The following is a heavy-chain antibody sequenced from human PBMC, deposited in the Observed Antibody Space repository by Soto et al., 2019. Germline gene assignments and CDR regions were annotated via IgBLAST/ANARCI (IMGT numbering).Heavy chain of an antibody. CDR2: IYYSGST. J-gene: IGHJ4*02. V-gene: IGHV4-59*08. CDR1: GCSFSSSY. CDR3: ARHLGGRTDY. D-gene: IGHD1-26*01. Sequence: QVQLQESGPGLVKPSETLSLTCTVSGCSFSSSYWSWIRQPPGKGLEWIGYIYYSGSTNYNPSLKRRVTISVDTSKNQFSLKLSSVTAADTAVYYCARHLGGRTDYWGQGILVTVSS.